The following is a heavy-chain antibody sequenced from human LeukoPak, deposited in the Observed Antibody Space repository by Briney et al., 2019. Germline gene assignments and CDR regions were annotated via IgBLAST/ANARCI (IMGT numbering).Heavy chain of an antibody. Sequence: SETLSLTCTVSGGSISSSSYYWGWIRQPPGKGLEWIGSIYYSGSTYYNPSLKSRVTISVDTSKNQFSLKLSSVTAADTAVYYRARLSIAAPFDPWGQGTLVTVSS. V-gene: IGHV4-39*01. CDR1: GGSISSSSYY. D-gene: IGHD6-13*01. CDR2: IYYSGST. J-gene: IGHJ5*02. CDR3: ARLSIAAPFDP.